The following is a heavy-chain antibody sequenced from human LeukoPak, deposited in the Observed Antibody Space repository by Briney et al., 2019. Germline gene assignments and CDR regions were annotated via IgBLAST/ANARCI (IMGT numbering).Heavy chain of an antibody. CDR3: ASLGVVVAALNWFDP. V-gene: IGHV3-21*01. J-gene: IGHJ5*02. Sequence: PGGSLRLSCAASGFTFSSYCMYWVRQAPGKGLEWVSSISSSSSYIYYADSVKGRFTISSDNAKNSLYLQMNSLRAEDTAVYYCASLGVVVAALNWFDPWGQGTLVTVSS. CDR1: GFTFSSYC. D-gene: IGHD2-15*01. CDR2: ISSSSSYI.